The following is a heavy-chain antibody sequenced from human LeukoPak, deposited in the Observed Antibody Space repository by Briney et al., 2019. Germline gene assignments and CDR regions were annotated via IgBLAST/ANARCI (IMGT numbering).Heavy chain of an antibody. CDR2: INGNSAAI. CDR3: ANDIGPQVGIDWYFDL. J-gene: IGHJ2*01. V-gene: IGHV3-9*03. D-gene: IGHD2-21*01. Sequence: GGSLRLSCAASGFTFNAFAMHWVRQLPGKGLEWVSGINGNSAAIGYAASVKGRFTISRDNAKNSLYLQMNSLRPEDMGLYYCANDIGPQVGIDWYFDLWGRGTLVTVSS. CDR1: GFTFNAFA.